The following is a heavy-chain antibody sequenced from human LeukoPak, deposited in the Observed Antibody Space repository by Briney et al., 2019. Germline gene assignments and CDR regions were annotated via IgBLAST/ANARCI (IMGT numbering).Heavy chain of an antibody. V-gene: IGHV4-59*08. J-gene: IGHJ6*03. D-gene: IGHD1-26*01. Sequence: SETLSLTCIVSGGSISSYYWSWIRQPPGKGLEWIGYIYYSGSTNYNPSLKSRVTISVDTSKNQFSLKLSSVTAADAAVYYCARGGSYYYTDYYYYMDVWGKGTTVTVSS. CDR1: GGSISSYY. CDR2: IYYSGST. CDR3: ARGGSYYYTDYYYYMDV.